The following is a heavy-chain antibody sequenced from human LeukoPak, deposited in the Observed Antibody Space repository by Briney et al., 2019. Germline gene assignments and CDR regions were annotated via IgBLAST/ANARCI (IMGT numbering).Heavy chain of an antibody. V-gene: IGHV3-21*01. J-gene: IGHJ6*03. CDR1: GFNFSSYT. CDR3: AGTDYHYYMDV. CDR2: INSRSDKI. Sequence: GGSLRLSCAASGFNFSSYTMNWVRQAPGKGLEWVSSINSRSDKIFYADSVKGRFTISRDNAKNSLYLQMNSLRAEDTAVYYCAGTDYHYYMDVWGKGTTVTVSS.